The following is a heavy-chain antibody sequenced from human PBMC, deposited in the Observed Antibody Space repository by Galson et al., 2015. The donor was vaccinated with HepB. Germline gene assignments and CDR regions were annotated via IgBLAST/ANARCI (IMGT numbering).Heavy chain of an antibody. D-gene: IGHD3-3*01. Sequence: SLRLSCAASGFTFSSYAMSWVRQAPGKGLEWVSAISGSGGSTYYADSVKGRFTISRDNSKNTLYLQMNSLRAEDTAVYYCAKDFSITIFGVVIMVSYFDYWGQGTLVTVSS. V-gene: IGHV3-23*01. CDR1: GFTFSSYA. CDR3: AKDFSITIFGVVIMVSYFDY. CDR2: ISGSGGST. J-gene: IGHJ4*02.